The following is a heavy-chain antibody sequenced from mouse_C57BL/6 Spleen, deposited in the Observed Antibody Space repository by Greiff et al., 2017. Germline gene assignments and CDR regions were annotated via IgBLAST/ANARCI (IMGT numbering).Heavy chain of an antibody. CDR3: ARSTMVTYYFDY. Sequence: QVQLQQPGAELVRPGTSVKLSCKASGYTFTSYWLPWVKQRPGQGLEWLGVIDPSDSYTNYTQKFKGKATLTVDTSSSTAYMQLSSLTSEASAVYYCARSTMVTYYFDYCGQGTTLTVSS. CDR2: IDPSDSYT. D-gene: IGHD2-2*01. CDR1: GYTFTSYW. J-gene: IGHJ2*01. V-gene: IGHV1-59*01.